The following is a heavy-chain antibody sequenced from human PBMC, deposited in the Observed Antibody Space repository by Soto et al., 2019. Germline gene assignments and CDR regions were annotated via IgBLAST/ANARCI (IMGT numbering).Heavy chain of an antibody. CDR2: IVVGSGNT. Sequence: SVKVSCKASGFTFTISAMQWVRQARGQRLEWIGWIVVGSGNTNYAQKFQERVTITRDMSTSTAYMELSSLRSEDTAVYYCAAHFNLVSQNDFDYWGQGTLVTVSS. V-gene: IGHV1-58*02. CDR1: GFTFTISA. J-gene: IGHJ4*02. D-gene: IGHD3-3*02. CDR3: AAHFNLVSQNDFDY.